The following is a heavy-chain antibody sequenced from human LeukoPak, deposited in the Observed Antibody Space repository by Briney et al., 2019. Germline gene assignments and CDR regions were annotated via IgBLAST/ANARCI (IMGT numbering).Heavy chain of an antibody. CDR2: IYYTGST. V-gene: IGHV4-59*01. D-gene: IGHD3-22*01. CDR3: ARASGGYYNNWFDP. J-gene: IGHJ5*02. CDR1: GGSLSTYY. Sequence: SETLSLTCTVSGGSLSTYYRSWIRQPPGKGLDWMGYIYYTGSTNYNPSLKSRVTISVDTSKNQFSLNLNSVTAADTAVYYCARASGGYYNNWFDPWGQGTLVTVPS.